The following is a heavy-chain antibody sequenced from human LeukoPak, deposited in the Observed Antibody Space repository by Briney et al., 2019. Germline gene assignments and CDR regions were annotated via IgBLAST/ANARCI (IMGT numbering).Heavy chain of an antibody. Sequence: SETLSLTCTVSGVSVSSGNYGSWIRQPPGEGLEWIGYIYYSGSTNYNPSLKSRVTISVDTSKNQFSLKLSSVTAVDTAMYYCARERWLGHSLDYWGQGTLVTVSS. D-gene: IGHD6-19*01. CDR1: GVSVSSGNY. J-gene: IGHJ4*02. CDR3: ARERWLGHSLDY. CDR2: IYYSGST. V-gene: IGHV4-61*01.